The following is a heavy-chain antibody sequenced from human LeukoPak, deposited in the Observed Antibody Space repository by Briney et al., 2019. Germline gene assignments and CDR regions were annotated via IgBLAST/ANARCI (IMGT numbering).Heavy chain of an antibody. V-gene: IGHV4-61*08. CDR1: GGSISSGGYY. D-gene: IGHD3-16*01. J-gene: IGHJ4*02. CDR2: FHNSGTS. Sequence: PSETLSLTCTVSGGSISSGGYYRGWIRQPPGKGLEWIGYFHNSGTSTYNPSLKSRVTISAVTSKNQFSLKLNSLTTADTAVYYCTRGAGWLIDYWGQGILVTVSS. CDR3: TRGAGWLIDY.